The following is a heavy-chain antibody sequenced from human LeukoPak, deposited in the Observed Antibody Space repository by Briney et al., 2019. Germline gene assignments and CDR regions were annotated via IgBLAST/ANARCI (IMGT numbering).Heavy chain of an antibody. V-gene: IGHV4-4*07. CDR3: ARSGDSSGYYWLTFDY. J-gene: IGHJ4*02. CDR2: IYTSGST. Sequence: SETLSLTCTVSGGSISSYYWSWIRQPAGKGLEWIGRIYTSGSTNYNPSLKSRVTMSVDTSENQFSLKLSSVTAADTAVYYCARSGDSSGYYWLTFDYWGQGTLVTVSS. D-gene: IGHD3-22*01. CDR1: GGSISSYY.